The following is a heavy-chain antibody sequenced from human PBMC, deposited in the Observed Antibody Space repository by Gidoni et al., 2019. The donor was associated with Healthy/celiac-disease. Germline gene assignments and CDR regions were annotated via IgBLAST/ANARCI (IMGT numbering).Heavy chain of an antibody. V-gene: IGHV3-66*01. J-gene: IGHJ4*02. CDR3: AREEVGSSSVEY. CDR2: IYSGGST. Sequence: EVQLVESGGSLVQPGGSLRLSCAASGFTVSSNYMRWVRQAPGKGMEWVSVIYSGGSTYYADSVKGIVTIARDNSKNTLYLPMNSRRAEDTAVDYCAREEVGSSSVEYWGQGTLVTVSS. CDR1: GFTVSSNY. D-gene: IGHD6-6*01.